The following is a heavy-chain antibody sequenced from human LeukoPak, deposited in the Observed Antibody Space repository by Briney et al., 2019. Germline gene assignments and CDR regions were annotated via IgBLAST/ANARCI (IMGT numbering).Heavy chain of an antibody. V-gene: IGHV4-34*01. J-gene: IGHJ6*03. CDR1: GGSFSGYY. CDR3: ARDHVGATNYYYMDV. D-gene: IGHD1-26*01. CDR2: INHSGST. Sequence: SETLSLTCAVYGGSFSGYYWSWIRQPPGKGLEWIGEINHSGSTNYNPSLKSRVTISVDTSKNQFSLKLSSVTAADTAVYYCARDHVGATNYYYMDVWGKGTTVTVSS.